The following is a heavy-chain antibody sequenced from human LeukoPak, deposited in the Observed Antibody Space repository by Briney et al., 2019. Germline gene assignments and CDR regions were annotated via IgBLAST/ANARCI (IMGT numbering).Heavy chain of an antibody. CDR2: IKQDETEK. V-gene: IGHV3-7*03. Sequence: PGGSLRLSCTASGFTFSNFWMGWVRQAPGKGLEWVANIKQDETEKFYVGSVKGRFTISRDNAKNSLYLQMNSLRVEDTAVYYCAKARSLGVTAAINYWGQGTLVTVSS. CDR3: AKARSLGVTAAINY. J-gene: IGHJ4*02. CDR1: GFTFSNFW. D-gene: IGHD2-2*02.